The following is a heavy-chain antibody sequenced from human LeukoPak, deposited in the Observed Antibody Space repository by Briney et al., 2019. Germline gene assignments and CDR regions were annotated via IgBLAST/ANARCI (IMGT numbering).Heavy chain of an antibody. CDR1: GFTFSSYS. Sequence: GGSLRLSCAASGFTFSSYSMNWVRQAPGKGLEWVSSISSSSSYIYYADSVKDRFTISRDNAKNSLYLQMNSLRAEDTAVYYCAREGGSYYVTARGDAFDIWGQGTMVTVSS. J-gene: IGHJ3*02. V-gene: IGHV3-21*01. D-gene: IGHD1-26*01. CDR3: AREGGSYYVTARGDAFDI. CDR2: ISSSSSYI.